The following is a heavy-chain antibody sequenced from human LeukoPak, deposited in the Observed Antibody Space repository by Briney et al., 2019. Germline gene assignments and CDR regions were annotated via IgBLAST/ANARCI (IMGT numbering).Heavy chain of an antibody. V-gene: IGHV1-2*06. CDR3: ARDADSSGYYYYYYGLDV. Sequence: GASVKVSCKASGYTFTCYYMHWVRQAPGQGLEWMGRINPNSGGTNYAQKFQGRVTMTRDTSISTAYMELSRLRSDDTAVYYCARDADSSGYYYYYYGLDVWGQGTTVTVSS. J-gene: IGHJ6*02. CDR1: GYTFTCYY. D-gene: IGHD3-22*01. CDR2: INPNSGGT.